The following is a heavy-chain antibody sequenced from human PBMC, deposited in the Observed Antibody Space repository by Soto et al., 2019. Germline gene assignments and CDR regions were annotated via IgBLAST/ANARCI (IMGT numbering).Heavy chain of an antibody. Sequence: QVQLVQSGAEVKKPGASVKVSCKASGYTFTKYAISWMRQAPGQGLEWVGWISVYNGNTKYAENFQGRVTVTTDTSTTTAYRELRGLRSDDTAVYYCAREGAGLYYYYCGRDVWGQGTTVTVPS. V-gene: IGHV1-18*01. D-gene: IGHD6-19*01. CDR2: ISVYNGNT. J-gene: IGHJ6*02. CDR3: AREGAGLYYYYCGRDV. CDR1: GYTFTKYA.